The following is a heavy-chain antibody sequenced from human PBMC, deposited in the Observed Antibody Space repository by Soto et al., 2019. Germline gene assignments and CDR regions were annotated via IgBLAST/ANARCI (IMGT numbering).Heavy chain of an antibody. Sequence: SETLSLTCTVSGGSISSSSYYWGWIRQPPGKGLEWIGSIYYSGSTYYNPSLKSRVTISVDTSKNQFSLKLSSVTAADTAVYYCARQEGVLRFLESLPASGMDVWGQGTPVTVSS. CDR1: GGSISSSSYY. CDR2: IYYSGST. D-gene: IGHD3-3*01. CDR3: ARQEGVLRFLESLPASGMDV. J-gene: IGHJ6*02. V-gene: IGHV4-39*01.